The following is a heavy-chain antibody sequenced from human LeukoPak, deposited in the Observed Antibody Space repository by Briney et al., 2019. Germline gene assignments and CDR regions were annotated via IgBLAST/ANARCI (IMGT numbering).Heavy chain of an antibody. CDR3: ARDGRRGYSYGGNDAFDI. D-gene: IGHD5-18*01. CDR2: IYYSGST. Sequence: SETLSLTCTVSGGSISSSSYYWGWIRQPPGKGLEWIGSIYYSGSTYYNPSLKSRVTISVDTSKNQFSLKLSSVTAADTAVYYCARDGRRGYSYGGNDAFDIWGQGTMVTVSS. V-gene: IGHV4-39*07. J-gene: IGHJ3*02. CDR1: GGSISSSSYY.